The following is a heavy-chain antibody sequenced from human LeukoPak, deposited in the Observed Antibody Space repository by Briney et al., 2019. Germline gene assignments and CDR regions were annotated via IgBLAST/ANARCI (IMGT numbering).Heavy chain of an antibody. J-gene: IGHJ4*02. Sequence: GGSLRDSCAASGFTFSSHAMSWVGQAPGKGLEGVSAISSRCGSTYYADSVRGRFTSAPDNSKNTLYLQMNSLRAEDTAVYYCAKGVYYYYSSAYYYIYYFDYWGRGTLATLSS. V-gene: IGHV3-23*01. CDR3: AKGVYYYYSSAYYYIYYFDY. CDR1: GFTFSSHA. D-gene: IGHD3-22*01. CDR2: ISSRCGST.